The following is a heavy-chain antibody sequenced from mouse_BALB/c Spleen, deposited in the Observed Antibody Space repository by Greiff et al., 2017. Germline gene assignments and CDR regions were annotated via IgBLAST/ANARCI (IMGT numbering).Heavy chain of an antibody. CDR2: ISSGGSYT. J-gene: IGHJ4*01. Sequence: EVQLVESGGDLVKPGGSLKLSCAASGFTFSSYGMSWVRQTPDKRLEWVATISSGGSYTYYPDSVKGRFTISRDNAKNTLYLQMSSLKSEDTAMYYCARQLGPIYYAMDYWGQGTSVTVSS. V-gene: IGHV5-6*01. D-gene: IGHD3-1*01. CDR3: ARQLGPIYYAMDY. CDR1: GFTFSSYG.